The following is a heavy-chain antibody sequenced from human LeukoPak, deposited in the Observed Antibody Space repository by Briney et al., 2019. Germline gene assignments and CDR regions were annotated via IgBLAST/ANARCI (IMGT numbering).Heavy chain of an antibody. V-gene: IGHV1-2*02. Sequence: ASVKVPCKASGYTFTGYYMHWVRQAPGQGLEWMGWINPNSGSTNYAQKFQGRVTMTRDTSISTAYMELSRLRSDDTAVYYCARGMYYYDSNGYEDAFDIWGQGTMVTVSS. CDR1: GYTFTGYY. CDR2: INPNSGST. J-gene: IGHJ3*02. D-gene: IGHD3-22*01. CDR3: ARGMYYYDSNGYEDAFDI.